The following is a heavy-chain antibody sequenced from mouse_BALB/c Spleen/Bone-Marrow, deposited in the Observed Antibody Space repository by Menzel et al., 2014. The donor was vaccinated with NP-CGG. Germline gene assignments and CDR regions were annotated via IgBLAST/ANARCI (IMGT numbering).Heavy chain of an antibody. J-gene: IGHJ1*01. CDR1: GFTFSDYA. D-gene: IGHD4-1*01. CDR3: ARVWDYWYFDV. Sequence: VQLQQSGGGLVQPGGSRKLSCAASGFTFSDYAMAWVRQAPGKGPEWVAFISNLAFSIYYADTVTGRFTISRENAENTLYLEMTSLRSEDTATYYCARVWDYWYFDVWGAGTTVTVSS. V-gene: IGHV5-15*02. CDR2: ISNLAFSI.